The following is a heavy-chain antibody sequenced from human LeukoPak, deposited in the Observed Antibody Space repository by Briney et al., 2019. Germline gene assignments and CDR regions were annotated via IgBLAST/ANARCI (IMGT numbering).Heavy chain of an antibody. D-gene: IGHD3-10*01. CDR1: GYTFTSYV. CDR3: ARGYGEFNPDY. Sequence: ASVKVSCKASGYTFTSYVLHWVRQAPGQRLEWMGWINAGNGNTKYSQKFQGRVTITRDKSASTAYMELSSLRSEDTAVYYCARGYGEFNPDYWGQGTLVTVSS. J-gene: IGHJ4*02. V-gene: IGHV1-3*01. CDR2: INAGNGNT.